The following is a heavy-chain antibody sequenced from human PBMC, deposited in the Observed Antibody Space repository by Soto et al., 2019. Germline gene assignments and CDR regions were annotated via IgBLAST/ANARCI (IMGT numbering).Heavy chain of an antibody. V-gene: IGHV3-23*01. Sequence: PGGSLRLSCAASGFTFNTFAMGWVRQAPGKGPEWVSAIGGGGGGAYYADPVKGRFTVSRDNSKNTLFLQMDSLSAEDTAVYFCAKTAEAVAGTVYGYWGQGTLVTVAS. D-gene: IGHD6-19*01. CDR1: GFTFNTFA. CDR2: IGGGGGGA. CDR3: AKTAEAVAGTVYGY. J-gene: IGHJ4*02.